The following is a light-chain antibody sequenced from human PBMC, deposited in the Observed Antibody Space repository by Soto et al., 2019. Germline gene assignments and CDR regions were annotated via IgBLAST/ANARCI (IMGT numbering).Light chain of an antibody. Sequence: IVLTQSPGTLSLSPGEGATLSCRASQSFSSNYLAWYQQKPGQAPRLLIYGASSRATGIPDRFSGSGSGTDFTLTISRLEPEDFAVYFCQQYDSSPLFGQGTRLEIK. CDR1: QSFSSNY. CDR2: GAS. J-gene: IGKJ5*01. V-gene: IGKV3-20*01. CDR3: QQYDSSPL.